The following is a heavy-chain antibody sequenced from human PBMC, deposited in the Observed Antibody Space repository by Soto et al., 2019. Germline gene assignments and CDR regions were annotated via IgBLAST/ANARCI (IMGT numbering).Heavy chain of an antibody. D-gene: IGHD2-21*01. CDR1: GYTFTSSG. CDR2: ISAHTGSS. J-gene: IGHJ3*01. V-gene: IGHV1-18*01. Sequence: QVQLVQSGAEVKKPGASVKVSCKASGYTFTSSGMSWVRQAPGQGLEWMGWISAHTGSSEYGQRFQGRVTMTTDRSTSTAYMELRSLXSDDTAVYYCARAFFYQGSDXXXXSFXAFD. CDR3: ARAFFYQGSDXXXXSFXAFD.